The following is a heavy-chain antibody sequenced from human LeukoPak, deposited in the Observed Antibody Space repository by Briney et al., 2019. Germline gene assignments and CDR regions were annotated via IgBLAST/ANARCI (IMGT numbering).Heavy chain of an antibody. D-gene: IGHD3-10*01. CDR1: GGSISSYY. CDR3: ARDLGVRSSGELLFHWFDP. Sequence: PSETLSLTCTVSGGSISSYYWSWIRQPAGKGLEWIGRIYTSGSTNYNPSLKSRVTMSVDTSKNQFSLKLSSVTAADTAVYYCARDLGVRSSGELLFHWFDPWGQGTLVTVSS. V-gene: IGHV4-4*07. CDR2: IYTSGST. J-gene: IGHJ5*02.